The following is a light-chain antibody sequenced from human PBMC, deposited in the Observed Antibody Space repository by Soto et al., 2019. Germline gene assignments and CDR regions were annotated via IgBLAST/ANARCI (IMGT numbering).Light chain of an antibody. Sequence: QLVLTQPPSASGTPGQGITISCSGGSSNIGTNTVTWYQQLPGTAPRLLIYSDNQRPSGVPDRFSGSKSGTSASLAISGLQSEDEADYYCAAWDVSFVVFGGGTKLTVL. V-gene: IGLV1-44*01. J-gene: IGLJ2*01. CDR1: SSNIGTNT. CDR2: SDN. CDR3: AAWDVSFVV.